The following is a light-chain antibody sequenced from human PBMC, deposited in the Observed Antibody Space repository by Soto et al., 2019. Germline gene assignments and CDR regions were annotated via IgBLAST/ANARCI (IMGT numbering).Light chain of an antibody. CDR1: SSDVGGY. V-gene: IGLV2-14*01. J-gene: IGLJ1*01. CDR3: SSYTSSSTLV. CDR2: EIS. Sequence: QSALTQPASVSGSPGPSVTISCTGTSSDVGGYVSWYQQHPGKAPKVMMYEISNRTSGVSNRFSGSKSGHTASLTISGLQAEDEADYFFSSYTSSSTLVFGSGTKLTVL.